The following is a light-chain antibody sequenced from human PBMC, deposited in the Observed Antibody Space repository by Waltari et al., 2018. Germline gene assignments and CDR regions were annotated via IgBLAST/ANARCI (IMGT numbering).Light chain of an antibody. CDR3: QTGGHGTWV. V-gene: IGLV4-69*01. CDR2: VNSDGSH. Sequence: QLVLTQSPSASASLGASVKLTCTLSSGHSSNVIAWLQEQPGKGPRYLMKVNSDGSHSKGDEIPDRFSGSSSGAGRYLTMSSLQSEDEADYYCQTGGHGTWVFGGGTKLTVL. CDR1: SGHSSNV. J-gene: IGLJ3*02.